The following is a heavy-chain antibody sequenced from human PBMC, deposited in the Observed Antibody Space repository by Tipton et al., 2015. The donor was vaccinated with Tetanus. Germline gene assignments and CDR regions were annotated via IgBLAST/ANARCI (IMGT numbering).Heavy chain of an antibody. CDR2: IYYSGST. V-gene: IGHV4-39*01. Sequence: TLSLTCTVSGGSISSSSYYWGWIRQPPGKGLEWIGSIYYSGSTYYNPSLKSRVTISVDTSKNQFSLKLSSVTAADTAVYYCASGAVLLWFGDTNYGMDVWGQGTTVTVSS. D-gene: IGHD3-10*01. CDR1: GGSISSSSYY. J-gene: IGHJ6*02. CDR3: ASGAVLLWFGDTNYGMDV.